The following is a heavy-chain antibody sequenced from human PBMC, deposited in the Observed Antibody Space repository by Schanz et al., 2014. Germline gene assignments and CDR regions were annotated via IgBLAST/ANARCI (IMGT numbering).Heavy chain of an antibody. Sequence: EVQLLESGGGLVQPGGSLRLSCAGSGFTFSSYAMSWVRQTPGKGLEWISYISNSGTYTKYADSVKGRFVISRDNARSSLYLQMSSLRAEDTALYYCAKDGIMVQGVIWERYFDSWGQGTLVTVSS. CDR3: AKDGIMVQGVIWERYFDS. D-gene: IGHD3-10*01. CDR1: GFTFSSYA. V-gene: IGHV3-48*04. J-gene: IGHJ4*02. CDR2: ISNSGTYT.